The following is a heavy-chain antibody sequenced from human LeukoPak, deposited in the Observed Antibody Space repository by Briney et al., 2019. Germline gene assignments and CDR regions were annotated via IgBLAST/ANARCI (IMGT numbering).Heavy chain of an antibody. J-gene: IGHJ4*02. CDR1: GFTLSSYW. Sequence: GGSLRLSCAAPGFTLSSYWMIWVRQAPGKGLEWVANIKQDGSEISYVDSVKGRFTISRDNAKNSLYLQMNSLRAEDTAVYYCVRGNPFGGYWGQGTLVTVSS. CDR2: IKQDGSEI. CDR3: VRGNPFGGY. D-gene: IGHD2-15*01. V-gene: IGHV3-7*03.